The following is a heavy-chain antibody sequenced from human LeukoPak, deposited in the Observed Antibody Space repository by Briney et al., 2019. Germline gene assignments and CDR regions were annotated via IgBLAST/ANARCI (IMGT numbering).Heavy chain of an antibody. Sequence: GGSLRLSCAASGFTFKDYWMIWVRQAPGKGLEWVANIKEDGSEKYYVDSVKGRFTISRDNAENSLYLQMNSLRAEDTALYYCATYYLPPDGMGVWGHGTSVTVSS. V-gene: IGHV3-7*01. J-gene: IGHJ6*02. CDR1: GFTFKDYW. D-gene: IGHD2-8*01. CDR3: ATYYLPPDGMGV. CDR2: IKEDGSEK.